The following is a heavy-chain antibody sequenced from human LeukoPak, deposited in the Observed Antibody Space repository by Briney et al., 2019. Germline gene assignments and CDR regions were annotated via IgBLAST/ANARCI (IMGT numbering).Heavy chain of an antibody. Sequence: SQTLSLTCTVSGGSISSGSYYWSWIRQPPGKGLEWIGHISYSGSTNSNPSLRSRVTISVDTSTNQFSLKLSSVTATDTAVYSCARRASRENYFDYWGQGTLVTVSS. CDR1: GGSISSGSYY. V-gene: IGHV4-61*09. CDR2: ISYSGST. J-gene: IGHJ4*02. CDR3: ARRASRENYFDY. D-gene: IGHD5-24*01.